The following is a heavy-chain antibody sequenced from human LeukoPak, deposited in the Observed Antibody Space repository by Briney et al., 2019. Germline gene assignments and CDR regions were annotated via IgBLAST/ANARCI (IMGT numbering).Heavy chain of an antibody. D-gene: IGHD3-9*01. CDR2: IIPIFGTA. J-gene: IGHJ3*02. CDR3: ARGIRYFDWVAFDI. Sequence: VASVKVSCKASGGTFSSYAISWVRQAPGQGLEWMGGIIPIFGTASYAQKFQGRVTITADESTSTAYMELSSLRSEDTAVYYCARGIRYFDWVAFDIWGQGTMVTVSS. V-gene: IGHV1-69*13. CDR1: GGTFSSYA.